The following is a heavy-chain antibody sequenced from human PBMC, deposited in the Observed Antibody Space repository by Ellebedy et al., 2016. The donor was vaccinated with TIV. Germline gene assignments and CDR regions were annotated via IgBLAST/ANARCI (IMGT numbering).Heavy chain of an antibody. CDR3: ATINWVSGRY. V-gene: IGHV3-23*01. J-gene: IGHJ4*02. Sequence: GESLKISCAASGFTFSNFPMSWVRQAPEKGLEWVAAISKNAENTYYTESVRGRFTISRDISKNTLYLQMNSLRPEDTAVYYCATINWVSGRYWGQGTLVTVSS. CDR1: GFTFSNFP. CDR2: ISKNAENT. D-gene: IGHD3-10*01.